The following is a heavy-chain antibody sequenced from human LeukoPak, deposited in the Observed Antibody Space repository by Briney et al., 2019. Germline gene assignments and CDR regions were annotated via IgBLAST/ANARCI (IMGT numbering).Heavy chain of an antibody. V-gene: IGHV4-59*08. CDR1: GGSISSYY. Sequence: PSETLSLTCTVSGGSISSYYWSWIRQPPGKGLEWIGYIYYSGSTNYNPSLKSRVTISVDTSKNQFSLKLSSVTAADTAVYYSARLDYYGSGYGDYYGMDVWGQGTTVTVSS. CDR3: ARLDYYGSGYGDYYGMDV. CDR2: IYYSGST. D-gene: IGHD3-10*01. J-gene: IGHJ6*02.